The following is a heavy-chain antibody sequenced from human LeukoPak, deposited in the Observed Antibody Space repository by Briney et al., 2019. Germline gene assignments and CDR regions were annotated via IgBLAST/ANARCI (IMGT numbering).Heavy chain of an antibody. CDR2: ISPGGGPT. CDR3: AKDGAWLRFDD. V-gene: IGHV3-23*01. Sequence: GGSLRLSCAGSGFPFSSHGMNWVRQAPGKGLEWVSGISPGGGPTYYADSVKGRFTISRDDSKNTLYLQMKNLRAEDTAVYYCAKDGAWLRFDDWGQGIWVTVSS. D-gene: IGHD5-12*01. J-gene: IGHJ4*02. CDR1: GFPFSSHG.